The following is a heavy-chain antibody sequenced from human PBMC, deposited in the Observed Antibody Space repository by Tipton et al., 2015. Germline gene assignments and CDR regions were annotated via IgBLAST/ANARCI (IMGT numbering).Heavy chain of an antibody. J-gene: IGHJ5*02. V-gene: IGHV4-38-2*01. CDR1: GYSISSGYY. CDR3: ARTFHDVWGRANWFDP. D-gene: IGHD3-3*01. Sequence: GLVKPSETLSLTCGVSGYSISSGYYWGWIRQPPGKGLEWIGSIYHSGSTYYNSSLKSRVTISVDTSKNQFSLKLSSVTAADTAVYYCARTFHDVWGRANWFDPWGQGTLVTVSS. CDR2: IYHSGST.